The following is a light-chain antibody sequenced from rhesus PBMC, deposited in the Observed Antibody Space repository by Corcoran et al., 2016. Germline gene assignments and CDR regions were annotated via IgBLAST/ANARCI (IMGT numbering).Light chain of an antibody. V-gene: IGKV1S13*01. CDR1: ENINNY. J-gene: IGKJ4*01. CDR2: AAS. Sequence: DIQMTQSPSSLSASVGDRVTITCRTSENINNYLNWYQQKPGKAPKLLIYAASSLESGVPSRFSGSGSGTEFTLTLSSLQPEDFAAYYCLQHNSYPPTFGGGTKVEIK. CDR3: LQHNSYPPT.